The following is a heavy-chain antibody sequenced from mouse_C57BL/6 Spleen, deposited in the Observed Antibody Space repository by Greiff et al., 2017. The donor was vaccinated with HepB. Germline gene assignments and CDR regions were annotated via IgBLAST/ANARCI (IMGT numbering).Heavy chain of an antibody. D-gene: IGHD1-1*01. V-gene: IGHV5-16*01. Sequence: DVKLVVSEGGLVQPGSSMKLSCTASGFTFSDYYMAWVRQVPEKGLEWVANINYDGSSTYYLDSLTSRFIISRDNAKNILYLQMSSLKSEDTATYYCARGDYYGSSYYFDYWGQGTTLTVSS. CDR2: INYDGSST. CDR3: ARGDYYGSSYYFDY. CDR1: GFTFSDYY. J-gene: IGHJ2*01.